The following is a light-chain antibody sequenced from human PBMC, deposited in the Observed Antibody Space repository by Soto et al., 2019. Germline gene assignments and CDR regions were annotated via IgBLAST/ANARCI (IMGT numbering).Light chain of an antibody. CDR2: AAS. CDR1: EGIFPY. J-gene: IGKJ4*01. V-gene: IGKV1-27*01. CDR3: QKYNSAPLT. Sequence: DVQMTQSPSSLSASVGDRVTITCRASEGIFPYLAWFQLKPGKVHKLLSYAASTLQSGVPSRFRGSGAGTDFTLTISSLQPEDVATYYCQKYNSAPLTFGGGTKVEIK.